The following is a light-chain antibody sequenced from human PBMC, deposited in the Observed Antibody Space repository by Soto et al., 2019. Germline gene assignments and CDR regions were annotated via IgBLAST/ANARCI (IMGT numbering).Light chain of an antibody. Sequence: QSALTQPASVSXSPGQSITISCTGTSSDVGGYNYVSWYQQHPGKAPKLMISDVSNRPSGVSIRFSGSKSGNTASLTISGLQAEDEADYYCNSYSSSTTLYLFGTGTKVTVL. CDR1: SSDVGGYNY. CDR3: NSYSSSTTLYL. J-gene: IGLJ1*01. V-gene: IGLV2-14*01. CDR2: DVS.